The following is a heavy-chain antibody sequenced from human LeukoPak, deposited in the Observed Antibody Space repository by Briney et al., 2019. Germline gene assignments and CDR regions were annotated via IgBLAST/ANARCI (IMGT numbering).Heavy chain of an antibody. CDR2: IIPIFGTA. V-gene: IGHV1-69*06. CDR3: ARDRSYYGSGSPPYWYFDL. J-gene: IGHJ2*01. Sequence: ASVKVSCKASGGTFSSYAISWVRQAPGQGLEWMGGIIPIFGTANYAQKFQGRVTITADKSTSTAYMELSSLRSEDTAVYYCARDRSYYGSGSPPYWYFDLWGRGTLVTVSS. CDR1: GGTFSSYA. D-gene: IGHD3-10*01.